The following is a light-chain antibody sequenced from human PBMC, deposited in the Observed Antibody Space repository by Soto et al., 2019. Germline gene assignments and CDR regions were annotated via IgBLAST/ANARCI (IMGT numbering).Light chain of an antibody. J-gene: IGKJ1*01. CDR2: SSS. V-gene: IGKV1-39*01. CDR1: ERISNY. Sequence: GDRVTITCRASERISNYLNWYQQKPGTAPKLLIWSSSTLPSGVPSRFSVSGSGTDFTLSISGLQPEDFAVYYCQQSYNTPRTFGQGTKVQVK. CDR3: QQSYNTPRT.